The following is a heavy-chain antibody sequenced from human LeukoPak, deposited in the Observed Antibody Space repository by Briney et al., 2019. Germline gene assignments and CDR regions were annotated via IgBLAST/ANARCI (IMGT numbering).Heavy chain of an antibody. CDR1: GFTFGDYA. V-gene: IGHV3-49*04. CDR2: IRSKAYGGTT. CDR3: TRDSYHFDY. Sequence: GGSLRLSCTASGFTFGDYAMSWVRQAPGKGLEWVGFIRSKAYGGTTEYAASVKGRFTISRDDSKSIAYLQMNSLKTKDTAVYYCTRDSYHFDYWGQGTLVTVSS. J-gene: IGHJ4*02. D-gene: IGHD5-18*01.